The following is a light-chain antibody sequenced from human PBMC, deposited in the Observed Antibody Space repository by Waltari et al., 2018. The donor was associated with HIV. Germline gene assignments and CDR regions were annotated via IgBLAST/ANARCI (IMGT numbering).Light chain of an antibody. CDR2: KAS. CDR3: QQYNSYSLT. CDR1: QSINSW. J-gene: IGKJ1*01. V-gene: IGKV1-5*03. Sequence: DIQMTQSPSTLSASIGDRVTITCRASQSINSWLAWYQEKPGKAPKLLIYKASSLEIGVPSRFSGSGSGTEFTLTISSLQPDDFATYYCQQYNSYSLTFGQGTKVDFK.